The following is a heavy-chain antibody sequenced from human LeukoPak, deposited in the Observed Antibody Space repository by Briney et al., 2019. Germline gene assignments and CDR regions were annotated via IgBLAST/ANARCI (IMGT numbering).Heavy chain of an antibody. V-gene: IGHV3-30*18. CDR1: GFTFSSYG. CDR2: ISYDGSNK. D-gene: IGHD6-19*01. CDR3: AKDFGVAVVRYYFDY. Sequence: GGSLRLSCAASGFTFSSYGMHWVRQAPGKGLEWVAVISYDGSNKYYADSVKGRFTISRDNSKNTLYLQMNSLRAEDTAVYYCAKDFGVAVVRYYFDYWGQGTLVTVSS. J-gene: IGHJ4*02.